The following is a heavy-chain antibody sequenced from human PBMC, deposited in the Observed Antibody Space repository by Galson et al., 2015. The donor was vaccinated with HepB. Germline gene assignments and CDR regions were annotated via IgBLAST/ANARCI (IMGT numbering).Heavy chain of an antibody. CDR2: ISYDGSNK. D-gene: IGHD2-2*01. Sequence: SLRLSCAASGFTFSSYGMHWVRQAPGKGLEWVAVISYDGSNKYYADSVKGRFTISRDNSKNTLYLQMNSLRAEDTAVYYCAKITIAVVPAARDAFDIWGQGTMVTVPS. CDR3: AKITIAVVPAARDAFDI. CDR1: GFTFSSYG. J-gene: IGHJ3*02. V-gene: IGHV3-30*18.